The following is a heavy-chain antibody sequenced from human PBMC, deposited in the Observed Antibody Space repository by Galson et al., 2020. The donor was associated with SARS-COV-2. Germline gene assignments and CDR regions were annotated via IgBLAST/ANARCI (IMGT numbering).Heavy chain of an antibody. CDR3: ARDSFYSDSGGYLDY. J-gene: IGHJ4*02. CDR2: IKQDGSEA. D-gene: IGHD3-22*01. Sequence: TGGSLRLSCAASGFTFSNYWMSWVRQAPGKGLEWLANIKQDGSEAYYVDSLKGRFTISRDNAKNSLYLQMNSLRAEDTALYYCARDSFYSDSGGYLDYWGQGTLVTVSS. CDR1: GFTFSNYW. V-gene: IGHV3-7*05.